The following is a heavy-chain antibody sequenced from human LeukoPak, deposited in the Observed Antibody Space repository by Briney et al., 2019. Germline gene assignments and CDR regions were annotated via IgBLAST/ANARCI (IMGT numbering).Heavy chain of an antibody. J-gene: IGHJ4*02. CDR2: ISSSSNTI. D-gene: IGHD3-10*01. CDR3: ARAGFTFSDYFGSFFDY. CDR1: VFTFSSYS. V-gene: IGHV3-48*01. Sequence: GGSLRLSCAASVFTFSSYSMNWVRQAPGTGLEGFSHISSSSNTIYYADSVKGRFTISRDNAKNSLYLQMNSLRAEDTAVYYCARAGFTFSDYFGSFFDYWGQGTLVTVSS.